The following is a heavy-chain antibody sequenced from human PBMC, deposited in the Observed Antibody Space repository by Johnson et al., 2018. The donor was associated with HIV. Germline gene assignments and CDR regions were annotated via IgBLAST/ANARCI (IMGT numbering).Heavy chain of an antibody. CDR3: ARESRDGPNLRAFDI. V-gene: IGHV3-30*14. CDR2: ISYDGSNK. J-gene: IGHJ3*02. D-gene: IGHD5-24*01. CDR1: GFPFSSYA. Sequence: QVQLVESGGGVVQPGRSLRLSCAASGFPFSSYAMHWVRQAPGKGLEWVALISYDGSNKYYADSVKGRFSMSRENVKNSLYLQMNNLRAGDTAVYFCARESRDGPNLRAFDIWGQGTTVIVSS.